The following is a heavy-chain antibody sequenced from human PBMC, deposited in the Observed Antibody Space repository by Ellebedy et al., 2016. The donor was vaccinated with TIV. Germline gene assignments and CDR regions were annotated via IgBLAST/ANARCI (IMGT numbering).Heavy chain of an antibody. Sequence: GESLKISXAASGFTFSSYWMSWVRQAPGKGLEWVANIKQDGSEKYYVDSVKGRFTISRDNAKNSLYLQMNSLRAEDTAVYYCAREAITWLGLWYYYGMDVWGQGTTVTVSS. CDR1: GFTFSSYW. J-gene: IGHJ6*02. V-gene: IGHV3-7*01. D-gene: IGHD2-21*02. CDR3: AREAITWLGLWYYYGMDV. CDR2: IKQDGSEK.